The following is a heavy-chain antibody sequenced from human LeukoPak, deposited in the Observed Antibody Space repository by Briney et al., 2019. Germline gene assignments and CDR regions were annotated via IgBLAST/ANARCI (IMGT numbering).Heavy chain of an antibody. D-gene: IGHD4-11*01. J-gene: IGHJ4*02. V-gene: IGHV1-46*01. CDR1: GYTFTSYY. CDR2: INPSGGST. Sequence: ASVKVSCKASGYTFTSYYMHWVRQAPGQGLEWMVIINPSGGSTSYAQKFQGRVTMTRDTSTSTVYMELSSLRSEDTAVYYCARVRPVTTTFDYWGQGTLVTVSS. CDR3: ARVRPVTTTFDY.